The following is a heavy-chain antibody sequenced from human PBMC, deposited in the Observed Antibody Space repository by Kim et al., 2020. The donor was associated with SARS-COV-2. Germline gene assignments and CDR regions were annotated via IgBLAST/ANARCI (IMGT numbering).Heavy chain of an antibody. D-gene: IGHD5-18*01. J-gene: IGHJ4*02. V-gene: IGHV1-3*01. CDR3: ARDPDTAMVTAFDY. CDR2: INAGNGNT. Sequence: ASVKVSCKASGYTFTSYAMHWVCQAPGQRLEWMGWINAGNGNTKYSQKFQGRVTITRDTSASTAYMELSSLRSEDTAVYYCARDPDTAMVTAFDYWGQGTLVTVSS. CDR1: GYTFTSYA.